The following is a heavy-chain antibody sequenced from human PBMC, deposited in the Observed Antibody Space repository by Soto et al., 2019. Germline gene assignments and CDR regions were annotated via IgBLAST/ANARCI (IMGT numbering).Heavy chain of an antibody. V-gene: IGHV1-18*01. CDR1: GYTLTSYG. CDR3: ATPTGYSYYYYGMEV. J-gene: IGHJ6*02. Sequence: ASVKVSCKASGYTLTSYGISWVRQAPEQGLEWVGWISVYNGDTHYAQKFQGRVTMTTDTSTSTAYMELRSLRSDDTAVHYCATPTGYSYYYYGMEVWGQGTTVTVSS. CDR2: ISVYNGDT. D-gene: IGHD3-9*01.